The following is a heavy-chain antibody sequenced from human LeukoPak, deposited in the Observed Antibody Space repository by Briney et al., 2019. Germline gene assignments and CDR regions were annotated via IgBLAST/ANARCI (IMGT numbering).Heavy chain of an antibody. CDR2: ISSSSSTI. V-gene: IGHV3-48*04. D-gene: IGHD6-13*01. Sequence: PGGSLRLSCAASGFPFSSYSMNWVRQAPGEGLEWVSYISSSSSTIYYADSVKGRFTISRDNAKNSLYLQMNSLRAEDTAVYYCARDSAAPVIYYMDVWGKGTTVTISS. J-gene: IGHJ6*03. CDR3: ARDSAAPVIYYMDV. CDR1: GFPFSSYS.